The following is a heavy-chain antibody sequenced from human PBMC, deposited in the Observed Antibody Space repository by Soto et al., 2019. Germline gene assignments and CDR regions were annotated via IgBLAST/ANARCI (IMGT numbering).Heavy chain of an antibody. D-gene: IGHD6-25*01. CDR1: GFRFSMYA. V-gene: IGHV3-64D*06. CDR3: VKSATIAAAATDYFDY. Sequence: LGGSLRLSCSASGFRFSMYAMHWVRQAPGKGLEYVSGISSNEDSTYYADSVKGRVTISRDNSKSMLFLQMSSLRTEDTAVYYCVKSATIAAAATDYFDYWGQGTLVTVSS. CDR2: ISSNEDST. J-gene: IGHJ4*02.